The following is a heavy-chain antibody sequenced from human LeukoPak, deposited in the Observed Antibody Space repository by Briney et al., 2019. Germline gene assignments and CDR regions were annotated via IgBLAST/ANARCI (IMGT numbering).Heavy chain of an antibody. CDR1: GFSFSSYG. D-gene: IGHD4-17*01. CDR2: ISGSGGST. CDR3: AKDLGGDYASHNDDY. J-gene: IGHJ4*02. V-gene: IGHV3-23*01. Sequence: PGGSLRPSCAASGFSFSSYGMSWVRQAPGKGLEWVSAISGSGGSTYYADSVKGRFTISRDNSKNTLYLQMNSLRAEDTAVYYCAKDLGGDYASHNDDYWGQGTLVTVSS.